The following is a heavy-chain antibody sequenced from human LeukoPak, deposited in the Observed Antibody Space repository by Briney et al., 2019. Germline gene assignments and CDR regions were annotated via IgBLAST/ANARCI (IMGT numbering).Heavy chain of an antibody. Sequence: SETLSLTCTVSGGSISSGSYYWSWIRQPAGKGLEWIGRIYTSGSTNYNPSLKSRVTISVDTSKNQFSLKLSSVTAADTAVYYCARTPRGLVVDYWGQGTLVTVS. V-gene: IGHV4-61*02. CDR3: ARTPRGLVVDY. CDR1: GGSISSGSYY. J-gene: IGHJ4*02. D-gene: IGHD3/OR15-3a*01. CDR2: IYTSGST.